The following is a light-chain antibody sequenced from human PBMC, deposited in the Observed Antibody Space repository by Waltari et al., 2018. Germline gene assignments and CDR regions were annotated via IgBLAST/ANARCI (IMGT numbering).Light chain of an antibody. CDR3: MQAAHWPKT. J-gene: IGKJ1*01. CDR1: QSLVHSDGNTY. Sequence: DVVMTQSPLSLSVPLGQTASISCRSSQSLVHSDGNTYLNWFHQRPGQSPRRLIYKISNRDYGVPDRFSGSGSGTDFTLKITRVEAEDVGVYYCMQAAHWPKTFGQGTKVEIK. CDR2: KIS. V-gene: IGKV2-30*02.